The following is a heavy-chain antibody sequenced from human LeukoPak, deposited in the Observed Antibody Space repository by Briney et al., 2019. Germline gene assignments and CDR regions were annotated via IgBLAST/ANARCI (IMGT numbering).Heavy chain of an antibody. CDR3: ERDQGTPGVPTAFAG. D-gene: IGHD5-12*01. CDR2: MDPRSGGT. V-gene: IGHV1-2*02. Sequence: VNVSCMAPLYTFTAYYLDWVRQAPSQGLECMGLMDPRSGGTNYSQNLQGRVTMPRDTSIRPAYLELTSLRSEGTAVYSCERDQGTPGVPTAFAGWGQGTMVTVSS. CDR1: LYTFTAYY. J-gene: IGHJ3*01.